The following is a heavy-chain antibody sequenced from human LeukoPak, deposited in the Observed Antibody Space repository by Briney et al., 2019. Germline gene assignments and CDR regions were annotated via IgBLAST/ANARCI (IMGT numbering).Heavy chain of an antibody. CDR1: GYTFTSYG. Sequence: ASVKISCKSSGYTFTSYGISWVRQAPGQGLEWMRWISAYNGNTNYAQKFQGRVTITADESTSTAYMELSSLRSEDTAVYYCASAGYSSGINWWNWFDPWGQGTLVTVSS. CDR3: ASAGYSSGINWWNWFDP. V-gene: IGHV1-18*01. J-gene: IGHJ5*02. CDR2: ISAYNGNT. D-gene: IGHD6-19*01.